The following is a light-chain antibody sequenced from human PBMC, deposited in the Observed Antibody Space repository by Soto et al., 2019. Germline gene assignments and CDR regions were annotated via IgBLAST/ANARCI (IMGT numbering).Light chain of an antibody. Sequence: QSALTQPASVSGSPGQSITISCTGTSSDVGGYNYVSWYQQHPGQAPKLMIYDVSNRPSWVSNRFSGSKSGNTASLTISGLQAEDEAEYYCNSYTSSSTLVFGGGTQLTVL. J-gene: IGLJ2*01. CDR3: NSYTSSSTLV. CDR2: DVS. V-gene: IGLV2-14*01. CDR1: SSDVGGYNY.